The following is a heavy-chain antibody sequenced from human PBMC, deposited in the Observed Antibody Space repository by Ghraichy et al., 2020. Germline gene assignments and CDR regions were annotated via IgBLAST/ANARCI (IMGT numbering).Heavy chain of an antibody. Sequence: SCAASGFTFSSYSMHWVRQAPGKGLEWMAIIWYDGTNEYYADSVRGRFTVSRDNSKNTVYLEMNSLRDEDTAVYYCARDGRGRYLDFWRQGTLVTVSS. D-gene: IGHD2-15*01. V-gene: IGHV3-33*08. CDR1: GFTFSSYS. J-gene: IGHJ4*02. CDR2: IWYDGTNE. CDR3: ARDGRGRYLDF.